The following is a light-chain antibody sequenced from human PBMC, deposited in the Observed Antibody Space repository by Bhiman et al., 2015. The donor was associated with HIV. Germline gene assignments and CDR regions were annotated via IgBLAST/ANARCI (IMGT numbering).Light chain of an antibody. Sequence: QSVLTQPPSVSGAPGQRVTISCIGNSSNIGAGYDVHWYQQLPGTAPKYLIDTNRPSGVPDRFSGSKSGNTASLTISGLQAEDEADYYCSSYTRSSTLWMFGGGTKLTVL. J-gene: IGLJ3*02. CDR1: SSNIGAGYD. V-gene: IGLV1-40*01. CDR3: SSYTRSSTLWM. CDR2: T.